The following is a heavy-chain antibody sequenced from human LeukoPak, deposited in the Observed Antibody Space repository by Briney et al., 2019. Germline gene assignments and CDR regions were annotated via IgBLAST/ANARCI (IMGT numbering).Heavy chain of an antibody. D-gene: IGHD3/OR15-3a*01. V-gene: IGHV4-39*01. J-gene: IGHJ4*02. CDR3: ARQTGSGLFILP. Sequence: PGGSLRLSCAASGFTFSSYSMNWVRQAPGMGLEWIGSIYYTGNTYYNASLKSQVSISIDTSKNQFSLKLTSVTAADTAVYYCARQTGSGLFILPGGQGTLVTVSS. CDR2: IYYTGNT. CDR1: GFTFSSYSMN.